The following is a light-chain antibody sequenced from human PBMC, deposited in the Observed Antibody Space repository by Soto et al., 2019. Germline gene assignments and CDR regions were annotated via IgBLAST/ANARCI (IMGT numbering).Light chain of an antibody. CDR3: SSSTSSSTRV. CDR1: SSDVGGYNY. Sequence: QSVLTQPASVSGSPGQSITISCTGTSSDVGGYNYVSWYQQHPGKAPQLMIYEVSNRPSGVSDRFSGSKSGNTASLTISGLQAEDEADYYCSSSTSSSTRVFGTGTKLNVL. J-gene: IGLJ1*01. V-gene: IGLV2-14*01. CDR2: EVS.